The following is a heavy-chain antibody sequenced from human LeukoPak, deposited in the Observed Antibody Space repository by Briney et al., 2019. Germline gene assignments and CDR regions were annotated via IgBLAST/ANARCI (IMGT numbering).Heavy chain of an antibody. CDR2: ISGSGGST. J-gene: IGHJ3*02. CDR3: AASAGYSGSMLVLDAFDI. D-gene: IGHD1-26*01. V-gene: IGHV3-23*01. Sequence: GGSLRLSCAASGFTFSSYAMSWVRQAPGKGLEWVSAISGSGGSTYYADSVKGRFTISRDNSKNTLYLQMNSLRAEDTAVYYCAASAGYSGSMLVLDAFDIWGQGTMVTVSS. CDR1: GFTFSSYA.